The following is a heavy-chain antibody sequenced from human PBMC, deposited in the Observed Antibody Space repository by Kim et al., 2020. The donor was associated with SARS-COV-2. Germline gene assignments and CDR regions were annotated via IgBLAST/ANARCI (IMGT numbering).Heavy chain of an antibody. J-gene: IGHJ4*02. D-gene: IGHD4-17*01. Sequence: RYSPSFQGQLTISADKSISTAYLQWSSLKASDTAMYYCARIRDYGDYSDYWGQGTLVTVSS. V-gene: IGHV5-51*01. CDR3: ARIRDYGDYSDY.